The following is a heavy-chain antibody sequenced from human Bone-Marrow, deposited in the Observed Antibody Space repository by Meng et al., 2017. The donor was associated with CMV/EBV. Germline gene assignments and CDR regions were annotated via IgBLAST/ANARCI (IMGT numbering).Heavy chain of an antibody. D-gene: IGHD3-3*01. J-gene: IGHJ5*02. CDR1: GDFSGYY. CDR3: ARVRYDFWSGYFNWFDP. V-gene: IGHV4-34*01. Sequence: GDFSGYYWSWIRQPPGKGLEWIGEINHSGSTNYNPSLKSRVTISVDTSKNQFSLKLSSVTAADTAVYYCARVRYDFWSGYFNWFDPWGQGTLVTVSS. CDR2: INHSGST.